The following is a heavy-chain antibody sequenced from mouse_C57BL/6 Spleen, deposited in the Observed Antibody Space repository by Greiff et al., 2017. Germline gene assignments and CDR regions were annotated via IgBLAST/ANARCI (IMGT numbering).Heavy chain of an antibody. D-gene: IGHD1-1*01. CDR1: GYTFTSYW. CDR2: IYPGSGST. V-gene: IGHV1-55*01. Sequence: QVQLQQPGAELVKPGASVKMSCTASGYTFTSYWITWVKQRPGQGLEWIGDIYPGSGSTNYNEKFKSKATLTVDTSSSTAYMQLSSLTSEDSAVYYCARLPTVVAHWYFDVWGKVTTVTVSS. J-gene: IGHJ1*03. CDR3: ARLPTVVAHWYFDV.